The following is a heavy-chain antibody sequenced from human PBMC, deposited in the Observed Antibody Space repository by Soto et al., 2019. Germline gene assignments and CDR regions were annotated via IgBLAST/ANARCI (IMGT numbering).Heavy chain of an antibody. CDR2: INHSGGT. CDR1: GGSFSAYY. Sequence: SETLSLTCAVYGGSFSAYYWSWIRQPPGKGLEWIGEINHSGGTSYNPSLRSRVTISVDTSKSQFSLKLTSVTAADRAVYYCARGSVGTVDSSGFYEYWGHGTPVTVSS. J-gene: IGHJ4*01. V-gene: IGHV4-34*01. CDR3: ARGSVGTVDSSGFYEY. D-gene: IGHD3-22*01.